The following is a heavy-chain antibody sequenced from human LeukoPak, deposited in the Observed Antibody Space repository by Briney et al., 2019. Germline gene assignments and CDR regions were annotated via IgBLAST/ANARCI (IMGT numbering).Heavy chain of an antibody. D-gene: IGHD4-11*01. V-gene: IGHV4-4*07. CDR3: ARDFLLQSEGLFDY. Sequence: RSSETLSLTCTVSGGSISSYYWSWIRQPAGKGLEWIGRFYISGSTSYNPSLKCRVTMSEDTSKNQFSLRLNSVTAADTAVYYCARDFLLQSEGLFDYWGQGTLVTVSS. CDR2: FYISGST. CDR1: GGSISSYY. J-gene: IGHJ4*02.